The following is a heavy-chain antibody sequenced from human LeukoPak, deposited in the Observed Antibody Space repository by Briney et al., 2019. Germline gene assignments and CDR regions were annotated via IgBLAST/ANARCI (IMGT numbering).Heavy chain of an antibody. CDR3: ASPSIAAAGIDY. D-gene: IGHD6-13*01. J-gene: IGHJ4*02. Sequence: SETLSLTCTVSGGSISSSSYYWGWIRQPPGKGPEWIGSIYYSGSTYYNPSLKSRVTISVDTSKNQFSLKLSSVTAADTAVYYCASPSIAAAGIDYWGQGTLVTVSS. CDR1: GGSISSSSYY. V-gene: IGHV4-39*01. CDR2: IYYSGST.